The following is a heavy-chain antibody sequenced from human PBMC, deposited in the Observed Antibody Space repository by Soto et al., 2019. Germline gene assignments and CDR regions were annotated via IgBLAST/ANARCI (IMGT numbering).Heavy chain of an antibody. J-gene: IGHJ5*02. Sequence: SLKVPCKSPGGTFSSYAIIWVRQAPGQGLEWMGGIIPIFGTANYAQKFQGRVTITADESTSTAYMELSSLRSEDTAVYYCARGLVVVPTGNWFDPWGQGTLVTVSS. CDR3: ARGLVVVPTGNWFDP. D-gene: IGHD3-22*01. V-gene: IGHV1-69*01. CDR2: IIPIFGTA. CDR1: GGTFSSYA.